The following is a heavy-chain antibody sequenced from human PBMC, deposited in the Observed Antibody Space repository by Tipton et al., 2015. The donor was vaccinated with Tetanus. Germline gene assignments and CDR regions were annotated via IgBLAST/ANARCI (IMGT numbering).Heavy chain of an antibody. CDR3: ARADYNLARKGPFDS. Sequence: TLSLTCNVSGDSMTDFYWSWIRQPPGKGLEWIAYIFYSGRTQYNPSLKSRVTISVDTAKNQFSLQLSSVTAADTVVYYCARADYNLARKGPFDSWGQGTQVIVS. D-gene: IGHD3-3*01. J-gene: IGHJ4*02. CDR2: IFYSGRT. CDR1: GDSMTDFY. V-gene: IGHV4-59*01.